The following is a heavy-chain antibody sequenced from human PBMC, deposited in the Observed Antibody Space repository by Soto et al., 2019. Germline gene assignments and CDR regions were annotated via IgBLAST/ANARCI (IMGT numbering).Heavy chain of an antibody. CDR1: GLTFSTFD. J-gene: IGHJ5*02. CDR2: IGTLSDT. V-gene: IGHV3-13*01. CDR3: ASGSPFSYDSNPPPTFDP. D-gene: IGHD3-10*01. Sequence: GGSLRLSCAGSGLTFSTFDIHWVRQAPGKGLEWVSGIGTLSDTFYAASVQGRFTISRQNAKNSVYLQMNSLRGGDTAFYYCASGSPFSYDSNPPPTFDPWGQGTLVTVSS.